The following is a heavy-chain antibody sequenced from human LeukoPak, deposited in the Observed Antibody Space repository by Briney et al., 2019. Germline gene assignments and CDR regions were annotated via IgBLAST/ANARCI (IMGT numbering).Heavy chain of an antibody. Sequence: GRSLRLSCAASGFTFSSYAMHWVRQAPGKGLEWVAVISYDGSNKYYADSVKGRFTISRDNSKNTLYLQMNSLRAEDTAVYYCARGVNDGLDYWGQGTLVTVSS. J-gene: IGHJ4*02. CDR2: ISYDGSNK. V-gene: IGHV3-30*04. D-gene: IGHD2-8*01. CDR3: ARGVNDGLDY. CDR1: GFTFSSYA.